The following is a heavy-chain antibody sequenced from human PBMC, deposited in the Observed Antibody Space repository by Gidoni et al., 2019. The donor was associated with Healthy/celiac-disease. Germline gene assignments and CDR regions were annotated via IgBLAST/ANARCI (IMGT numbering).Heavy chain of an antibody. Sequence: QLQLQQWGPGLLKPSETLSLTCAVYGGSFSGYYWSWIRQPPGKGLEWIGEINHSGSTNYNPSLKSRVTISVDTSKNQFSLKLSSVTAADTAVYYCARRRSGGAYLDYWGQGTLVTVSS. J-gene: IGHJ4*02. V-gene: IGHV4-34*01. D-gene: IGHD3-16*01. CDR3: ARRRSGGAYLDY. CDR1: GGSFSGYY. CDR2: INHSGST.